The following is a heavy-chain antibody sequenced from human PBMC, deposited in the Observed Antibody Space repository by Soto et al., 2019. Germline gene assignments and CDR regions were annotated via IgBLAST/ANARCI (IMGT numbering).Heavy chain of an antibody. D-gene: IGHD3-16*02. J-gene: IGHJ3*02. CDR3: ARLYGLDAFDI. V-gene: IGHV4-59*08. CDR1: GCSISSYY. Sequence: SETLSLTCTVSGCSISSYYWSWIRQPPGKGLEWIGYIYYSGSTNYNPSLKSRVTISVDTSKNQFSLKLSSVTAADTAVYYCARLYGLDAFDIWGQGTMVT. CDR2: IYYSGST.